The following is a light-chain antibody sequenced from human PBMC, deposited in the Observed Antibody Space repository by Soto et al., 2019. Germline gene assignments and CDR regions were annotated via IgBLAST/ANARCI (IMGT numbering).Light chain of an antibody. Sequence: EIVLTQSPGTLSLSPGERATLSCRASQSVSSFYLAWYQQKPGQAPRLLIYGASSRATGIPDRFSGSGSGTEFTLTISSLQSGDFAVYYCQQYNRWPFTFGPGTKVDIK. CDR1: QSVSSFY. V-gene: IGKV3-20*01. J-gene: IGKJ3*01. CDR3: QQYNRWPFT. CDR2: GAS.